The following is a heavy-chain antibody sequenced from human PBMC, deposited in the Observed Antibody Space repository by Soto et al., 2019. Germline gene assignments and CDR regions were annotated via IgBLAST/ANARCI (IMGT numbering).Heavy chain of an antibody. Sequence: QVQLVESGGGVVQPGRSLRLSCAASGFTFSSYAMHWVRQAAGKGLEWVAVISYDGSNKYYADSVKGRFTISRDNSKNTLYLQMNSLRAEDTAVYYCARDLLWQQLVFCFDYWGQGTLVTVSS. CDR3: ARDLLWQQLVFCFDY. D-gene: IGHD6-13*01. V-gene: IGHV3-30-3*01. CDR1: GFTFSSYA. CDR2: ISYDGSNK. J-gene: IGHJ4*02.